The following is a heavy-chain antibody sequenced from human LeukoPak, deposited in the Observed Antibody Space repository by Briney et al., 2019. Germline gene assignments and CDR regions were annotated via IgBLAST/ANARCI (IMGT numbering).Heavy chain of an antibody. CDR1: GYTFTVYY. V-gene: IGHV1-2*02. D-gene: IGHD1-1*01. J-gene: IGHJ6*03. CDR3: ARDNQLDWAHSYYYYMDV. Sequence: ASVNVSFKASGYTFTVYYMHWVRQAPGQGLEWMGCINPDSGGTNSAQKFQGRVTITRDTSISTAYMDLSRLRSDDTAVYYSARDNQLDWAHSYYYYMDVWGKGTTVTVSS. CDR2: INPDSGGT.